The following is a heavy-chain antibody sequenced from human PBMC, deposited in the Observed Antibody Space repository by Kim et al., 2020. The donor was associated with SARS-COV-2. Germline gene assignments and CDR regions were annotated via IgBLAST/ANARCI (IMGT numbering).Heavy chain of an antibody. CDR2: IYYSGST. D-gene: IGHD6-19*01. V-gene: IGHV4-39*07. Sequence: SETLSLTCTVSGGSISSSSYYWGWIRQPPGKGLEWIGSIYYSGSTYYNPSLKSRVTISVDTSKNQFSLKLSSVTAADTAVYYCARGPPRYSSGFGDWFDP. CDR1: GGSISSSSYY. J-gene: IGHJ5*02. CDR3: ARGPPRYSSGFGDWFDP.